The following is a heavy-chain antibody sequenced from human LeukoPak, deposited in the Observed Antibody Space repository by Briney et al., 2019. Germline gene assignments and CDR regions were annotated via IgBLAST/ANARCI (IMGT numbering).Heavy chain of an antibody. Sequence: GGSLRLSCAASGFTFSSYSMNWVRQAPGKGPEWVSSISSSSSYIYYADSMKGRFTISRDNAKNSLYLQMNSLRAEDAAVYYCARNNWFGEFENWFDPWGQGTLVTVSS. J-gene: IGHJ5*02. D-gene: IGHD3-10*01. CDR3: ARNNWFGEFENWFDP. V-gene: IGHV3-21*01. CDR1: GFTFSSYS. CDR2: ISSSSSYI.